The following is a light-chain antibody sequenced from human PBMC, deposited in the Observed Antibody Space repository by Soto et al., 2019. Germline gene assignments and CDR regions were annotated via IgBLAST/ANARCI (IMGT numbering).Light chain of an antibody. J-gene: IGLJ2*01. Sequence: QPVLTQPPSVSGAPGQRVIISCTGSSSNIGAGYDVHWYQQLPGTAPKLLIYGDSNRPSGVPDRFSGSKSGTSASLAITGLQAEDEADYYCQSYDTTLSGSRVFGRGTKVTVL. CDR3: QSYDTTLSGSRV. CDR1: SSNIGAGYD. CDR2: GDS. V-gene: IGLV1-40*01.